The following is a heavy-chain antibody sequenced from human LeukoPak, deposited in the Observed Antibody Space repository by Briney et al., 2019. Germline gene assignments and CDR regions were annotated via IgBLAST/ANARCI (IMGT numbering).Heavy chain of an antibody. Sequence: VASVKVSCKASGYTFTGYCMHWVRQAPGQGLEWMGWISAYNGNTNYAQKLQGRVTMTTDTSTSTAYMELRSLRSDDTAVYYCARDSSGWYWFDPWGQGTLVTVSS. J-gene: IGHJ5*02. D-gene: IGHD6-19*01. CDR1: GYTFTGYC. CDR3: ARDSSGWYWFDP. V-gene: IGHV1-18*04. CDR2: ISAYNGNT.